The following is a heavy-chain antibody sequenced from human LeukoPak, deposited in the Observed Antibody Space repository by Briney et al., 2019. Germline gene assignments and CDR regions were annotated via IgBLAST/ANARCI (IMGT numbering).Heavy chain of an antibody. Sequence: GGSLRLSCAASGFTFSNYNMIWVRQPPGKGLEWVSCIAGTSSILYADSVKGRFTISRDNVKNSLYLQMNSLRDEDTAVYYCARDINGGLWGQGTMVTVSS. V-gene: IGHV3-48*02. D-gene: IGHD1-14*01. CDR2: IAGTSSI. CDR3: ARDINGGL. CDR1: GFTFSNYN. J-gene: IGHJ3*01.